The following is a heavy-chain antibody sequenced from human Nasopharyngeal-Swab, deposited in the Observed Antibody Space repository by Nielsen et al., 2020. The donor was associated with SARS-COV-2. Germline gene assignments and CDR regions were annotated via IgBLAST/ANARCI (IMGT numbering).Heavy chain of an antibody. Sequence: GESLKISCAASGFTFSNAWMSWVRQAPGKGLEWVGRIKSKTDGGTTDYAAPVKGRFTISRDDSKNTLYLQMNSLKTEDTAVYYCSYDILTGSPLTPYYYGMDVWGQGTTVTVSS. D-gene: IGHD3-9*01. V-gene: IGHV3-15*01. CDR1: GFTFSNAW. CDR3: SYDILTGSPLTPYYYGMDV. J-gene: IGHJ6*02. CDR2: IKSKTDGGTT.